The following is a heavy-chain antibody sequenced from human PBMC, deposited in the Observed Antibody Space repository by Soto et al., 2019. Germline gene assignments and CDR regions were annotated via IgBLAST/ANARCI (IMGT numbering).Heavy chain of an antibody. V-gene: IGHV4-39*01. CDR2: IYYSGST. CDR1: GGSISSSSYY. Sequence: SETLSLTCTVSGGSISSSSYYWGWIRQPPGKGLEWIGTIYYSGSTYYNTSLKSRVTISVDTSKNQFSLKLSSVTAADTAVYYCARGISTSRGWFDPWGQGTLVTVSS. CDR3: ARGISTSRGWFDP. D-gene: IGHD2-2*01. J-gene: IGHJ5*02.